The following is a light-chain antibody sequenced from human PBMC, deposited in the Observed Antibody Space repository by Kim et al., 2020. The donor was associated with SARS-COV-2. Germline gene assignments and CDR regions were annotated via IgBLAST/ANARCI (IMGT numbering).Light chain of an antibody. Sequence: DIQMTQSPSTLSASLGDRVTITCRASQSISSWLAWYQQKPGKAPKLLIYKASSLESGVPSRFSGSGSGTEFTLTITSLQPDDFATYYFQQYDSYPWTFGQGTKVDIK. V-gene: IGKV1-5*03. CDR2: KAS. J-gene: IGKJ1*01. CDR3: QQYDSYPWT. CDR1: QSISSW.